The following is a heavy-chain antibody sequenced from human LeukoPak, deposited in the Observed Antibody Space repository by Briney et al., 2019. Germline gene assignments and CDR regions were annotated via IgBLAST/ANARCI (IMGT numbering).Heavy chain of an antibody. J-gene: IGHJ4*02. CDR1: GGSISSGGYN. V-gene: IGHV4-31*03. Sequence: SETLSLTCTVSGGSISSGGYNWSWIRQHPGKGLECIGYIYYSGSTYYNPSLKSRVTISVDTSKNQFSLKLSSVTAADTAVYYCTRGSYVGPTSGYFDYWGQGTLVTVSS. D-gene: IGHD1-26*01. CDR2: IYYSGST. CDR3: TRGSYVGPTSGYFDY.